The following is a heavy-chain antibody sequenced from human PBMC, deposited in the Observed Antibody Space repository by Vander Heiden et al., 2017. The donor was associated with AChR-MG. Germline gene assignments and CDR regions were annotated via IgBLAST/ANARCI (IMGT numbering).Heavy chain of an antibody. CDR1: GGSISSRSYY. J-gene: IGHJ3*02. D-gene: IGHD6-6*01. Sequence: QLQLQESGPGLVKPSETLSLTCTAPGGSISSRSYYWGWSRQPPGKGLEWIGSIYYSGSTYYNPSLKSRVTISVDTSKNQFSLKLSSVTAADTAVYYCASGPRIAARLSAFDIWGQGTMVTVSS. CDR2: IYYSGST. V-gene: IGHV4-39*01. CDR3: ASGPRIAARLSAFDI.